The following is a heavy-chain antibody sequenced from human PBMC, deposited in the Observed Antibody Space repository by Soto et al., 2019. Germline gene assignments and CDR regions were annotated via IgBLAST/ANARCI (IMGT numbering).Heavy chain of an antibody. CDR3: ATSLSPGYCSSTSCPFGY. CDR2: ISGSGGST. D-gene: IGHD2-2*01. V-gene: IGHV3-23*01. CDR1: GFTFSSYA. Sequence: GGSLRLSCAASGFTFSSYAMSWVRQAPGKGLEWVSAISGSGGSTYYADSVKGRFTISRDNSKNTLYLQMNSLRAEDTAVYYCATSLSPGYCSSTSCPFGYWGQGTLVTVSS. J-gene: IGHJ4*02.